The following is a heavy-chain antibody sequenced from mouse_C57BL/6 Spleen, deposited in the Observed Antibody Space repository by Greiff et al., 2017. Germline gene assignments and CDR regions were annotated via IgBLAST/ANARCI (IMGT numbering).Heavy chain of an antibody. D-gene: IGHD1-1*01. CDR2: IYPGGGYT. CDR1: GYTFTNYW. CDR3: ARRDYYGRSPFDY. Sequence: VQLQQSGAELVRPGTSVKMSCKASGYTFTNYWIGWAKQRPGHGLEWIGDIYPGGGYTNYNEKFKGKATLTADKSSSTAYMQFSSLTSEDSAIYYCARRDYYGRSPFDYWGQGTTLTVSS. J-gene: IGHJ2*01. V-gene: IGHV1-63*01.